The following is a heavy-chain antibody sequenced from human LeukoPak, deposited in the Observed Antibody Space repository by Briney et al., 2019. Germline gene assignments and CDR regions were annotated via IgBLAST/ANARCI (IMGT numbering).Heavy chain of an antibody. CDR2: ISYDGSNK. J-gene: IGHJ4*02. CDR1: GFTFSRYG. V-gene: IGHV3-30*18. CDR3: AKDRTTMSYFDY. Sequence: SGGSLRLSCAASGFTFSRYGMHWVRQAPGKGLEWVAVISYDGSNKYYADSVKGRFTFSRDNSKNTLDLQMNSLCLEDTAVYYCAKDRTTMSYFDYWGQGTLVTVSS. D-gene: IGHD3-22*01.